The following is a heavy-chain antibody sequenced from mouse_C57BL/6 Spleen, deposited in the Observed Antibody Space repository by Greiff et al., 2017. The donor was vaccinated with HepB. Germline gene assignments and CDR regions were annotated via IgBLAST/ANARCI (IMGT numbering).Heavy chain of an antibody. J-gene: IGHJ3*01. Sequence: EVHLVESGEGLVKPGGSLKLSCAASGFTFSSYAMSWVRQTPEKRLEWVAYISSGGDYIYYADTVKGRFTISRDNARNTLYLQMSSLKSEDTAMYYCTREGDLTGVFAYWGQGTLVTVSA. CDR1: GFTFSSYA. D-gene: IGHD4-1*01. CDR2: ISSGGDYI. CDR3: TREGDLTGVFAY. V-gene: IGHV5-9-1*02.